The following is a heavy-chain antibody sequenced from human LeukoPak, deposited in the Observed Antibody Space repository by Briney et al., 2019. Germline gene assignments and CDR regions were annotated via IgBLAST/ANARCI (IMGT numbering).Heavy chain of an antibody. J-gene: IGHJ6*04. CDR1: GFTFSSYA. CDR3: ARDGRDIVVVVAAMNYYYGMDV. CDR2: ISYDGSNK. Sequence: GGSLRLSCAASGFTFSSYAMHWVRQAPGKGLEWVAVISYDGSNKYYAGSVKGRFTISRDNSKNTLYLQMNSLRAEDTAVYYCARDGRDIVVVVAAMNYYYGMDVWGKGTTVTVSS. V-gene: IGHV3-30*04. D-gene: IGHD2-15*01.